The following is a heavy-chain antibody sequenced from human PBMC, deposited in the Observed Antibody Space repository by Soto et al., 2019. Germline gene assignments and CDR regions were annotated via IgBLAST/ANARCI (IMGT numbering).Heavy chain of an antibody. J-gene: IGHJ4*02. CDR3: AHSPCGAAPDY. Sequence: QITLKESGPTLVKPTQTLTLTCTVSGFSVSARGVGVGWIRQPPGKALEWLGLIYWNDDKRYSPSLKSRLTITKDTSKNQVVLTMTNMDPVDTATYYCAHSPCGAAPDYGGQGTLVTVSS. V-gene: IGHV2-5*01. CDR2: IYWNDDK. D-gene: IGHD6-6*01. CDR1: GFSVSARGVG.